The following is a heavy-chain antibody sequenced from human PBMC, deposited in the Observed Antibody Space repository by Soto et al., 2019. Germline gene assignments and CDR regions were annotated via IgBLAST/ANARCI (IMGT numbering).Heavy chain of an antibody. CDR2: INSDGSST. CDR1: GFTFSSYA. V-gene: IGHV3-74*01. J-gene: IGHJ6*02. CDR3: TSSLSPMDV. Sequence: GGSLRLSCAASGFTFSSYAMSWVRQAPGKGLVWVSRINSDGSSTYYADSVKGRFTISRDNAKNTLYLQMNSLRAEDTAVYYCTSSLSPMDVWGQGTTVTVSS.